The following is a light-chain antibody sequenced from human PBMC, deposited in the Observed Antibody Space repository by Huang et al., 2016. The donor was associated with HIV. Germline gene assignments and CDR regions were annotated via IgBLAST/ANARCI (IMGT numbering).Light chain of an antibody. CDR3: QQYHSLPWT. CDR1: QGIGNS. V-gene: IGKV1-NL1*01. J-gene: IGKJ1*01. CDR2: ATS. Sequence: DIQMTQSPSSLSASVGDRVTITCRASQGIGNSLAWYQQKPEKAPRLLLYATSTLESCVPTRCSGSGSGTHYTLTINSLQPEDIASYYCQQYHSLPWTFGQGTKVEIK.